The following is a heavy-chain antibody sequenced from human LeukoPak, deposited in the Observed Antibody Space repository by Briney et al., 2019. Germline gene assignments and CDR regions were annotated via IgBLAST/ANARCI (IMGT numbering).Heavy chain of an antibody. Sequence: GGSLRLSCAASGFTFSSYGMHWVRQAPGKGLEWVAFIRYDGSNKYYADPVKGRFTISRDNSKNTLYLQMNSLRAEDTAVYYCAGIRQLVNPDYMDVWGKGTTVTVSS. V-gene: IGHV3-30*02. CDR3: AGIRQLVNPDYMDV. CDR2: IRYDGSNK. J-gene: IGHJ6*03. D-gene: IGHD6-13*01. CDR1: GFTFSSYG.